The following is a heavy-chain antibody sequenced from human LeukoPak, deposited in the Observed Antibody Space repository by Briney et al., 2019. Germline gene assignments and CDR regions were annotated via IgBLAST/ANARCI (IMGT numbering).Heavy chain of an antibody. D-gene: IGHD3-3*01. V-gene: IGHV1-18*01. CDR1: GYTFTSYG. CDR2: ISAYNGNT. Sequence: ASVKVSCKASGYTFTSYGISWVRQAPGQVLEWMGWISAYNGNTNYAQKLQGRVTMTRNTSISTAYMELSSLRSEDTAVYYCARREKYYDFWSGYRATQGIGAFDIWGQGTMVTVSS. J-gene: IGHJ3*02. CDR3: ARREKYYDFWSGYRATQGIGAFDI.